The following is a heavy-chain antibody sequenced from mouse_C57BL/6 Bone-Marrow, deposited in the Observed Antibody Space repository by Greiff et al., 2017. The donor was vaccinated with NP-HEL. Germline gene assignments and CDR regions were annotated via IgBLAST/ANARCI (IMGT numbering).Heavy chain of an antibody. CDR2: ISDGGSYT. Sequence: EVKLMESGGGLVKPGGSLKLSCAASGFTFSSYAMSWVRQTPKKRLEWVATISDGGSYTYYPDNVKGRFTISRDNAKNNLYLQMSHLKSEDTAMYYCARSNPAWFAYWGQGTLVTVSA. CDR1: GFTFSSYA. J-gene: IGHJ3*01. D-gene: IGHD2-5*01. V-gene: IGHV5-4*03. CDR3: ARSNPAWFAY.